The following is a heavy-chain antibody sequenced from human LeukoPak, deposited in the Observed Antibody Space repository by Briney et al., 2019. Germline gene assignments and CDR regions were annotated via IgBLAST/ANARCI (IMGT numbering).Heavy chain of an antibody. Sequence: GGSLRLSCAASGFSFNESYMTWIRQAPGKGLEWVAYISGRSSSMYYADSVEGRFTISRDNARNSLYLNMSTLRADDTAVYYCARGKRRFDYWGQGALVTVSS. J-gene: IGHJ4*02. CDR2: ISGRSSSM. CDR1: GFSFNESY. CDR3: ARGKRRFDY. V-gene: IGHV3-11*01.